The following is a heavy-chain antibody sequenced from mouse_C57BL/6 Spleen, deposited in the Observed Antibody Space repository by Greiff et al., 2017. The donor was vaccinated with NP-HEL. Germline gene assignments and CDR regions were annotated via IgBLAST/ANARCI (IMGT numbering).Heavy chain of an antibody. J-gene: IGHJ3*01. D-gene: IGHD4-1*01. CDR1: GYAFSSSW. CDR2: IYPGDGDT. CDR3: AGALTGTFAY. Sequence: QVQLQQSGPELVKPGASVKISCKASGYAFSSSWMNWVKQRPGKGLEWIGRIYPGDGDTNYNGKFKGKATLTADKSSSTAYMQLSSLTSEDAAVYFCAGALTGTFAYWGQGTRVTVSA. V-gene: IGHV1-82*01.